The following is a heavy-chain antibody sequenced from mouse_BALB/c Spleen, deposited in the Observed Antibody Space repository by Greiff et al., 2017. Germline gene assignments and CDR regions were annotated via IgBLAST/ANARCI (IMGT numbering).Heavy chain of an antibody. CDR2: IYPGDGDT. D-gene: IGHD1-1*01. Sequence: VQLQQSGAELARPGASVKLSCKASGYTFTSYWMQWVKQRPGQGLEWIGAIYPGDGDTRYTQKFKGKATLTADKSSSTAYMQLSSLASEDSAVYYCASHLLTTVAGVWGAGTTVTVSS. V-gene: IGHV1-87*01. CDR1: GYTFTSYW. J-gene: IGHJ1*01. CDR3: ASHLLTTVAGV.